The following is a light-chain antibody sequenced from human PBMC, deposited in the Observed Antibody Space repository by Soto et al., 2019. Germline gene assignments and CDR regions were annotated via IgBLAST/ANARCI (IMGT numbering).Light chain of an antibody. CDR1: RSVLNSSNKRNN. Sequence: DIVMTQSPDSLAVPLGERVSINCRSSRSVLNSSNKRNNITWFQQKPRQPPRLLIYWASTREVGVPDRFSGSGSGTDFTLTINNLQAEDVAVYFCHQHYSTPPTFGQGTKVEIK. J-gene: IGKJ1*01. CDR3: HQHYSTPPT. V-gene: IGKV4-1*01. CDR2: WAS.